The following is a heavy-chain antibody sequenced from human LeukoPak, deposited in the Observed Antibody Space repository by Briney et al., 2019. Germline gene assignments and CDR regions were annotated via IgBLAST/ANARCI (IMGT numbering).Heavy chain of an antibody. Sequence: SETLSLTCAVYGGSFSGYYWSWIRQPPGKGLEWIGEINHSGSTNYNPSLKSRVTISVDTSKNQFSLKLSPVTAADTAVYYCARGAHYGDYARYYFDYWGQGTLVTVSS. D-gene: IGHD4-17*01. CDR1: GGSFSGYY. V-gene: IGHV4-34*01. CDR2: INHSGST. J-gene: IGHJ4*02. CDR3: ARGAHYGDYARYYFDY.